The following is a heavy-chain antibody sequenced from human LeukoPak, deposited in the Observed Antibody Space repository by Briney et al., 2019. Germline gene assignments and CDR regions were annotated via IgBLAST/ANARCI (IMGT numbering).Heavy chain of an antibody. CDR1: GFTVSSNY. CDR2: IYSGGST. V-gene: IGHV3-53*01. D-gene: IGHD5-24*01. J-gene: IGHJ4*02. Sequence: GGALRLSCAASGFTVSSNYMSWVRQAPGKGLEWVSVIYSGGSTYYADSVKGRFTISRDNSKNTLYLQMNSLRAEDTAVYYCARDRRDRLFDYWGQGTLVTVSS. CDR3: ARDRRDRLFDY.